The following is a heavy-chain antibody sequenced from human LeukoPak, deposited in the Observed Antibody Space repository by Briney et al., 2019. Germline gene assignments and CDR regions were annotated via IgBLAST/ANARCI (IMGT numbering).Heavy chain of an antibody. D-gene: IGHD3-22*01. CDR3: ARGSLYHSSGYSY. CDR1: GGSFSGYY. CDR2: INHSGST. J-gene: IGHJ4*02. V-gene: IGHV4-34*01. Sequence: SETLSLTCAVYGGSFSGYYWSWIRQPPGKGLEWIGEINHSGSTNYNPSLKSRVTVSVDTSKNQFSLKLSSVTAADTAVFYCARGSLYHSSGYSYWGQGTLVTVSS.